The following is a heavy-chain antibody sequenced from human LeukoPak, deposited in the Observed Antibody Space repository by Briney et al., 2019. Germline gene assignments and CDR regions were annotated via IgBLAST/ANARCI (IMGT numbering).Heavy chain of an antibody. Sequence: SQTLSLTCAISGASVSSNSTAWNWIRLSPSRGLEWLGRTYYRSKWYNDYAVSVKSRITINPDTSKNQFSLQLNSVTPEDTAVYYCARDAAHSSSSYFDYWGQGTLVTVSS. V-gene: IGHV6-1*01. J-gene: IGHJ4*02. CDR1: GASVSSNSTA. CDR3: ARDAAHSSSSYFDY. D-gene: IGHD6-6*01. CDR2: TYYRSKWYN.